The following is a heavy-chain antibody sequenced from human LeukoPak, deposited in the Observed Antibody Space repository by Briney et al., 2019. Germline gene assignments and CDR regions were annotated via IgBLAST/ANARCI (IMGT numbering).Heavy chain of an antibody. CDR1: GFTFSSHW. J-gene: IGHJ4*02. D-gene: IGHD6-13*01. Sequence: GGSLRLSCAASGFTFSSHWMSWVRQAPGKGLEWVANIKKDGSEKYYVDAVKGRFTISRDNAKTSLYLQMNSLRAEDTAVYYCARDLSGIAGHTYGRGIDYWGQGTLVTVSS. V-gene: IGHV3-7*01. CDR2: IKKDGSEK. CDR3: ARDLSGIAGHTYGRGIDY.